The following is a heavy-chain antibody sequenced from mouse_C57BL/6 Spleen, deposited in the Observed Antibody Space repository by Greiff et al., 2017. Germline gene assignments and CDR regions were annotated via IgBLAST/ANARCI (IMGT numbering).Heavy chain of an antibody. CDR2: IYPGDGDT. J-gene: IGHJ3*01. V-gene: IGHV1-82*01. Sequence: VQLQQSGPELVKPGASVKISCKASGYAFSSSWMNWVKQRPGKGLEWIGRIYPGDGDTNYNGKFKGKATLTADKSSSTAYMQLSSLTSEDSAVYFCASLYDGYYQAWFAYWGQGTLVTVSA. CDR1: GYAFSSSW. CDR3: ASLYDGYYQAWFAY. D-gene: IGHD2-3*01.